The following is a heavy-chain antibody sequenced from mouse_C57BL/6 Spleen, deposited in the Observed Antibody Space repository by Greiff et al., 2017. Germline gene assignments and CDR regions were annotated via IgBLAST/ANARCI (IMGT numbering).Heavy chain of an antibody. CDR2: IDPSDSYT. J-gene: IGHJ4*01. D-gene: IGHD3-2*02. CDR3: ARYAQATYAMDY. V-gene: IGHV1-59*01. Sequence: QVQLQQPGAELVRPGTSVKLSCKASGYTFTSYWMHWVKQRPGQGLEWIGVIDPSDSYTNYNQKLKGKATLTVDKSSSTAYMQHSSLTSEDSAVYYCARYAQATYAMDYWGQGTSVTVSS. CDR1: GYTFTSYW.